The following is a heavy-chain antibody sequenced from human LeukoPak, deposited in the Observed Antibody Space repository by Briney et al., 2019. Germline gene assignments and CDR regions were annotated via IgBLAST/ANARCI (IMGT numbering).Heavy chain of an antibody. V-gene: IGHV4-59*01. D-gene: IGHD3-22*01. J-gene: IGHJ4*02. CDR2: IYYSGST. CDR3: ARDYYDTSGYPLRYFDY. Sequence: KTSETLSLTCTVFGGSISSYCWNWIRQPPGKGLEWIGYIYYSGSTNYNPSLKSRVTISVDTSKNQFSLKLSSVTAADTAVYYCARDYYDTSGYPLRYFDYWGQGTLVTVSS. CDR1: GGSISSYC.